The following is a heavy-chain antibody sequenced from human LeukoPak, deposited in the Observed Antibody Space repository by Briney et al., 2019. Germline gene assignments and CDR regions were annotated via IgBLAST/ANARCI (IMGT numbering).Heavy chain of an antibody. CDR3: ARHPGYSSGWWYFDF. D-gene: IGHD5-18*01. Sequence: SETLSLTCTVSSGSISSYYWSWIRQPPGKGLEWLGSINYSGTIFYSPSLNSRVTISVDTSGNQFSLKLTSATAADTAVYYCARHPGYSSGWWYFDFWGQGTLVTVSS. V-gene: IGHV4-39*01. CDR1: SGSISSYY. J-gene: IGHJ4*02. CDR2: INYSGTI.